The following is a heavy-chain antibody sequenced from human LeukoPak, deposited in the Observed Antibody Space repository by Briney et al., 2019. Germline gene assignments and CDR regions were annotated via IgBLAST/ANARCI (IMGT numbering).Heavy chain of an antibody. CDR3: ARVGATYDAFDI. D-gene: IGHD1-26*01. J-gene: IGHJ3*02. CDR1: GGSISSYY. Sequence: SETLSLTCSVSGGSISSYYWNWIRQPPGRGLEWIGYFYYSGSTNYNPSLKSRVTISVDTSKNQFSLKLSSVTAADTAVYYCARVGATYDAFDIWGQGTMVTVSS. V-gene: IGHV4-59*01. CDR2: FYYSGST.